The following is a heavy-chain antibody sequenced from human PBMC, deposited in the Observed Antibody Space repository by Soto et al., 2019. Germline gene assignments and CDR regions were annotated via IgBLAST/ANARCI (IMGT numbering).Heavy chain of an antibody. CDR3: ARDCHCSHTRCPNCFHP. CDR1: GYTFISYG. Sequence: QVQLVQSGAEVTEPGASVKVSCKASGYTFISYGVIWVRQAPGQGLEWMGWISGNTGKTNYAQHLQGRVTMTTDTSTSPAYMELRSLRSPDTAVYYCARDCHCSHTRCPNCFHPWGQGTLVTVSS. CDR2: ISGNTGKT. V-gene: IGHV1-18*01. D-gene: IGHD2-2*01. J-gene: IGHJ5*02.